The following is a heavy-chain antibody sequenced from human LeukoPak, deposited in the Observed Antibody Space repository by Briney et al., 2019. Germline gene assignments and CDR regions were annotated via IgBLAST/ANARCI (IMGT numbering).Heavy chain of an antibody. V-gene: IGHV1-2*02. CDR3: AMASSGFGGYFDY. CDR2: INPNSGGT. CDR1: GYTFTTYY. D-gene: IGHD3-10*01. Sequence: ASVKVSCKASGYTFTTYYLHWVRQAPGQGLEWMGWINPNSGGTNYAQKFQGRVTMTRDTSISTAYMELSSLRSDGTAVYYCAMASSGFGGYFDYWGQGTLVTVSS. J-gene: IGHJ4*02.